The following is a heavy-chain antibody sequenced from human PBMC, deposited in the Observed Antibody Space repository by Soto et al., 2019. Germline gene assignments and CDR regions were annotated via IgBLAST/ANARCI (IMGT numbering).Heavy chain of an antibody. V-gene: IGHV4-31*03. Sequence: QVQLQESGPGLVKPSQTLSLTCTVSGGSISSGGYYWSWIRQHPGKCLEWIGYIYYSGSTYYNPSLKSRVTISVDTSKNQFSLKLSSVTAADTAVYYFARELTADPNYFDYWGQGTLVTVSS. CDR1: GGSISSGGYY. J-gene: IGHJ4*02. CDR2: IYYSGST. CDR3: ARELTADPNYFDY.